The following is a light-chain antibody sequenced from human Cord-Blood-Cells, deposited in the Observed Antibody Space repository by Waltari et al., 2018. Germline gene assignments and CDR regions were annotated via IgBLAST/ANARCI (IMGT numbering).Light chain of an antibody. V-gene: IGKV3-11*01. CDR1: QSVSNY. J-gene: IGKJ1*01. CDR3: QQLRNWPPWT. Sequence: EIVLTQSPATLSLSPGERATLSCRASQSVSNYLAWYQQKSGQAPRLLIYDASNRATGSPARFSGGGSGTDFTLTISSLAPEDFAVYYCQQLRNWPPWTFGQGTKVEIK. CDR2: DAS.